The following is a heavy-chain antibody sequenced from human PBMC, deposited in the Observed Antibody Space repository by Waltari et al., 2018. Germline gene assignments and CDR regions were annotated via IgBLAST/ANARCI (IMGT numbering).Heavy chain of an antibody. CDR3: AKTGRIAARQYFDY. V-gene: IGHV3-30*02. CDR2: IRYDGSNK. CDR1: GFTFSSYG. Sequence: QVQLVESGGGVVQPGGSLRLSCAASGFTFSSYGMTWVRQAPGKGLEWVAFIRYDGSNKYYADSVKGRFTISRDNSKNTLYLQMNSLRAEDTAVYYCAKTGRIAARQYFDYWGQGTLVTVSS. D-gene: IGHD6-6*01. J-gene: IGHJ4*02.